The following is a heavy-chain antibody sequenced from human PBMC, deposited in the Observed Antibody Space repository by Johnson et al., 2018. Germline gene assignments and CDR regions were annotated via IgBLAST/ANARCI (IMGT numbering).Heavy chain of an antibody. CDR2: ISDDGSNK. J-gene: IGHJ1*01. V-gene: IGHV3-30-3*01. CDR3: ARAQGGDYLAEYFQH. Sequence: QVQLQESGGRVVQPGRSXRLSCSASGFTFSSYAMHWVRQAPGKGLEWVAVISDDGSNKFYAESVKGRFTISRDNSKYTVYLQMHSLKAEDTAVFYCARAQGGDYLAEYFQHWGQGTLVTVSS. D-gene: IGHD4-17*01. CDR1: GFTFSSYA.